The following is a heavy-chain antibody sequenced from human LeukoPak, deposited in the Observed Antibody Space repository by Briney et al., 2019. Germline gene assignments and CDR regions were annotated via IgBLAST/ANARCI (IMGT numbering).Heavy chain of an antibody. Sequence: SETLSLTCAVYGGSFIGYYWSWIRQPPGKGLEWIGEINHSGSTNYNPSLKSRVTISVDTSKNQFSLKLTSVTAADTAVYYCARSFYYGSGTYPPAAFDIGGQGTVVTVSS. CDR2: INHSGST. CDR1: GGSFIGYY. D-gene: IGHD3-10*01. CDR3: ARSFYYGSGTYPPAAFDI. V-gene: IGHV4-34*01. J-gene: IGHJ3*02.